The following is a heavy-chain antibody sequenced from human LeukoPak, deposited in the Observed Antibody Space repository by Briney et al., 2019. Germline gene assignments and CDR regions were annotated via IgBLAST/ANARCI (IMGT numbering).Heavy chain of an antibody. CDR1: GFSVWSDF. V-gene: IGHV3-66*02. Sequence: PGGSLRLSCAASGFSVWSDFMTWVRQPPGKGLEWVSIIYSNGKTNYADAVKGRFTIFRDNSKNTLYLQMSGLRADDTAVYFCATRGPWGQGTLVTVSS. CDR2: IYSNGKT. J-gene: IGHJ5*02. CDR3: ATRGP.